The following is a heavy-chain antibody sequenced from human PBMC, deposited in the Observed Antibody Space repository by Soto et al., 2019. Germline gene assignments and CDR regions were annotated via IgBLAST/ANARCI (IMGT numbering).Heavy chain of an antibody. Sequence: QVQLVHSGAEVKKPGSSVKVSCKTSGGTFSSYAISWVRQAPGQGLEWMGGIIPIFGTANYPQKFQGRVTNCADECTSTAYMGLSSLRSEEKAVYYCARDGGVGIAAYGTLFSSWFAPWGEGAMVTVS. CDR1: GGTFSSYA. J-gene: IGHJ5*02. CDR2: IIPIFGTA. CDR3: ARDGGVGIAAYGTLFSSWFAP. D-gene: IGHD6-13*01. V-gene: IGHV1-69*01.